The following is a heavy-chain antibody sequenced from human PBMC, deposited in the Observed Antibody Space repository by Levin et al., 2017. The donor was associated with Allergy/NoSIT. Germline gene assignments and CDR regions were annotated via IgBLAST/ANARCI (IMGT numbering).Heavy chain of an antibody. V-gene: IGHV4-39*01. CDR1: GGSISSSSYY. D-gene: IGHD2-15*01. CDR2: IYYSGST. CDR3: ARVVVAATPPPDAFDI. J-gene: IGHJ3*02. Sequence: SQTLSLTCTVSGGSISSSSYYWGWIRQPPGKGLEWIGSIYYSGSTFYNPSLKSRVTISVDTAKKQFSLKLSSVTAADAAVYYCARVVVAATPPPDAFDIWGQGTMVTVSS.